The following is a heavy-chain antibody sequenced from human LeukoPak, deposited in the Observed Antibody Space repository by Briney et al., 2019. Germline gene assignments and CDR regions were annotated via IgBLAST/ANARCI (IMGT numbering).Heavy chain of an antibody. CDR1: GFTLSSYS. Sequence: GGSLRLSCAASGFTLSSYSMNWVRQAPGKGLEWVSSISSSSSYIYYADSVKGRFTISRDNAKNSLYLQMNSLRAEDTAVYYCAKPGKWLESGYAFFDYWGQGTLVTVSS. J-gene: IGHJ4*02. D-gene: IGHD5-12*01. V-gene: IGHV3-21*01. CDR2: ISSSSSYI. CDR3: AKPGKWLESGYAFFDY.